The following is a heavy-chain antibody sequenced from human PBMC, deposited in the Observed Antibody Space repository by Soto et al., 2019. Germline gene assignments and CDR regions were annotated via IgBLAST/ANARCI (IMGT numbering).Heavy chain of an antibody. CDR1: GYSFTNND. J-gene: IGHJ5*02. D-gene: IGHD3-16*01. Sequence: ASVKVSCKASGYSFTNNDVSWVRQATGQGLEWMGWMNPGSGDTGYAQKFQGRVTMTRDISIATAYMELSSLRSDDTAVYYCARMATFGSLNWFDPWGQGTLVTVSS. CDR2: MNPGSGDT. V-gene: IGHV1-8*01. CDR3: ARMATFGSLNWFDP.